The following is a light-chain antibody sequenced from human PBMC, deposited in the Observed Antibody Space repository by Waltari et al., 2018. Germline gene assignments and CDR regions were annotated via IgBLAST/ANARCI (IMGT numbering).Light chain of an antibody. Sequence: EVVLTQSPGTLSSFPGETVSLSCRASHNVNNNYLAWYQQRPGQSPRLLMYSISNRAPGIPDRFWGSGSGTDFTLTISRLEPEDFAVYYCQQYGNAPITFGQGTR. V-gene: IGKV3-20*01. CDR3: QQYGNAPIT. CDR1: HNVNNNY. CDR2: SIS. J-gene: IGKJ5*01.